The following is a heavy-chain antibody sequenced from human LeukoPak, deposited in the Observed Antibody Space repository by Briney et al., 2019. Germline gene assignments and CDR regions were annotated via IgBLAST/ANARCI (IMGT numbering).Heavy chain of an antibody. V-gene: IGHV4-34*01. CDR3: ARRNTAMDAFDI. CDR2: INHSGST. D-gene: IGHD5-18*01. CDR1: GGSFSGYY. J-gene: IGHJ3*02. Sequence: PSETLSLTCAVYGGSFSGYYWSWIRQPPGKGLEWIGEINHSGSTNYNPSLKSRVTISVDTSKSQFSLKMRSVTAADTAVYYCARRNTAMDAFDIWGQGTIVTVSS.